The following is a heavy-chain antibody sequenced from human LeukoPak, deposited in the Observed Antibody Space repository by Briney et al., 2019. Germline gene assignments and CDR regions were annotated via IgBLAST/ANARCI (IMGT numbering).Heavy chain of an antibody. V-gene: IGHV4-39*07. J-gene: IGHJ4*02. CDR2: IDYSGNT. CDR3: AREEVIQLWSRPFDY. D-gene: IGHD5-18*01. CDR1: GGSISSHSYY. Sequence: PSETLSLTCTVSGGSISSHSYYWAWIRQPPGKGLEWIGSIDYSGNTYKNPSLKSRVTISVDTSKNQFFMKLSSVTAADTAVYYCAREEVIQLWSRPFDYWGQGTLITVSS.